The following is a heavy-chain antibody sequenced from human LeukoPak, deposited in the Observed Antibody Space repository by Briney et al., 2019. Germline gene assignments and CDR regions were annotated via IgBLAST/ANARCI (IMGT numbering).Heavy chain of an antibody. CDR2: ISSSSSYI. CDR1: GFTFSSYS. V-gene: IGHV3-21*01. Sequence: PGGSLRLSCAASGFTFSSYSMNWVRQAPGKGLEWVSSISSSSSYIYYADSVKGRFTISRDNAKNSLYLQMNSLRAEDTAVCYCARAGRIRFLEWGQRSDYWGQGTLVTVSS. D-gene: IGHD3-3*01. CDR3: ARAGRIRFLEWGQRSDY. J-gene: IGHJ4*02.